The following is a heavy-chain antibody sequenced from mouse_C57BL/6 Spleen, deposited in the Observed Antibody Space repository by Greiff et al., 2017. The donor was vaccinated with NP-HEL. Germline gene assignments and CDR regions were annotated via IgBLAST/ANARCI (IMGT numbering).Heavy chain of an antibody. V-gene: IGHV1-76*01. CDR1: GYTFTDYY. CDR2: IYPGSGNT. J-gene: IGHJ3*01. D-gene: IGHD1-1*01. Sequence: QVHVKQSGAELVRPGASVKLSCKASGYTFTDYYINWVKQRPGQGLEWIAMIYPGSGNTYYNEKFKGKATLTAEKSSSTAYMQLSSLTSEDSAVYFCARDYYGSSRCAYWGQGTLVTVSA. CDR3: ARDYYGSSRCAY.